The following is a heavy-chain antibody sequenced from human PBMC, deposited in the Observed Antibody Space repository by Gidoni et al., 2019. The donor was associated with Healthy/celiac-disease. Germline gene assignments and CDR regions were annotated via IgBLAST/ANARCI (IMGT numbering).Heavy chain of an antibody. V-gene: IGHV4-31*03. D-gene: IGHD6-13*01. CDR3: ARDLRRGHSWDAFDI. Sequence: QVQLQESGPGLVKPSQTLSLTCTVSGGAISSGGYYWSWIRQHPGKGLEWIGYIYYSGSTYYNPSLKSRVTISVDTSKNQFSLKLSSVTAADTAVYYCARDLRRGHSWDAFDIWGQGTMVTVSS. CDR2: IYYSGST. J-gene: IGHJ3*02. CDR1: GGAISSGGYY.